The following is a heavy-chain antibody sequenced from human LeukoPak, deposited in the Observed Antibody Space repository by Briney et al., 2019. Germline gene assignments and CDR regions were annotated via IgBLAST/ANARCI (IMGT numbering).Heavy chain of an antibody. CDR3: ARLRAEISSGWYYFDY. J-gene: IGHJ4*02. D-gene: IGHD6-19*01. V-gene: IGHV1-2*02. Sequence: ASVKVSCKASGYTLTGYYMHGVRQAPGQGLEWMGWINPNSGGTNYAQKFQGRVTMTRDTSISTAYMELSRLRSDDTAVYYCARLRAEISSGWYYFDYWGQGTLVTVSS. CDR1: GYTLTGYY. CDR2: INPNSGGT.